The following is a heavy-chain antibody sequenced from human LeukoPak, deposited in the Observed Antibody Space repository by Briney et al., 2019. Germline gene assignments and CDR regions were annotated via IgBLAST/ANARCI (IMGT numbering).Heavy chain of an antibody. CDR1: GASFSGYY. Sequence: SETLSLTCAVYGASFSGYYWSWIRQPPGKGLEWIGEINHSGSTNYNPSLKSRVTISVDTSKNHFSLKLSSVTAADTAVYYCARGYRIVLMVYAMRENWSDRWGQGTLVTVSS. CDR2: INHSGST. V-gene: IGHV4-34*01. J-gene: IGHJ5*02. CDR3: ARGYRIVLMVYAMRENWSDR. D-gene: IGHD2-8*01.